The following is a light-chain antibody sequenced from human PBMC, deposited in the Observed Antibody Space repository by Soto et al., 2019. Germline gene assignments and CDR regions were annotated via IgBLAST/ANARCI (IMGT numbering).Light chain of an antibody. J-gene: IGKJ3*01. Sequence: DIHMTQSPSSVSAFVGDRVTITCRASQAIGTWLAWYQQKPGKAPKLLIYAASTLQSGVPSRFSGGGSGTEFTLTISSLQPEDFATYFCQQASGAPLTFGPGTKVDMK. CDR1: QAIGTW. V-gene: IGKV1-12*01. CDR2: AAS. CDR3: QQASGAPLT.